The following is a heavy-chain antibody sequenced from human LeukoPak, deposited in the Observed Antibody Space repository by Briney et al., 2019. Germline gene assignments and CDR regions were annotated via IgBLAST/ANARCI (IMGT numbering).Heavy chain of an antibody. D-gene: IGHD3-10*01. J-gene: IGHJ6*02. CDR2: IIPILGIP. CDR1: EGTFSSYA. Sequence: ASVKVSFKTSEGTFSSYAISWVRQAPGQGLEWLGRIIPILGIPNYEQKFQGRVTFTADKSTSTAYMELSSLRSEDTAVYYCASVRGSGRAYHGMDVWGQGTTVTVSS. V-gene: IGHV1-69*04. CDR3: ASVRGSGRAYHGMDV.